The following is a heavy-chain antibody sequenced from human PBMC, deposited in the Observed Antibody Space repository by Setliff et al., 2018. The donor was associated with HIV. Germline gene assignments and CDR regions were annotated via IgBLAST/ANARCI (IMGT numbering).Heavy chain of an antibody. Sequence: PSETLSLTCTVSGGSIRSYYWSWIRQPPGKGLEWIEYIYYSGSTNYNPSPKGRVTISVDTSKNQFSLKLSSVTAADTAVYYCARAGGGGRWLHLSYWYFDLWGRGTLVTVSS. V-gene: IGHV4-59*01. CDR1: GGSIRSYY. D-gene: IGHD3-16*01. CDR2: IYYSGST. CDR3: ARAGGGGRWLHLSYWYFDL. J-gene: IGHJ2*01.